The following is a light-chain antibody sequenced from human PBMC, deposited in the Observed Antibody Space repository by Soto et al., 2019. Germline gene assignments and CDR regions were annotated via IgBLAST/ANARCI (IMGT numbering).Light chain of an antibody. CDR2: DAS. CDR3: QQYDNLPLT. J-gene: IGKJ4*01. Sequence: DIQVTQCTSSLSASVGDRVTITCQASQDISNYLNWYQQKPGKAPKLLIYDASNLETGVPSRFSGSGSGTGFTFTISSLQPEDIATYYCQQYDNLPLTFGGGTKVDIK. CDR1: QDISNY. V-gene: IGKV1-33*01.